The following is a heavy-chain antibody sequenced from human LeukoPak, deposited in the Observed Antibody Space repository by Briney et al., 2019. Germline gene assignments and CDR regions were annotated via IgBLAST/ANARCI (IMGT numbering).Heavy chain of an antibody. CDR2: IYSGGST. CDR1: GFTVSSNY. CDR3: ARVRSSGHYYYYYMDV. D-gene: IGHD3-22*01. V-gene: IGHV3-53*01. J-gene: IGHJ6*03. Sequence: GGSLRLSCAASGFTVSSNYMSWVRQAPGKGLEWVSVIYSGGSTYCADSVKGRFTISRDNSKNTLYLQMNSLRAEDTAVYYCARVRSSGHYYYYYMDVWGKGTTVTVSS.